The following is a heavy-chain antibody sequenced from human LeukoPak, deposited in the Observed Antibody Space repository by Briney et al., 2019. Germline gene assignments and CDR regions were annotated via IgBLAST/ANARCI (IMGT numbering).Heavy chain of an antibody. D-gene: IGHD5-18*01. J-gene: IGHJ3*02. CDR1: GFTFSSYG. V-gene: IGHV3-33*06. Sequence: PGRSLRLSCAASGFTFSSYGMHWVRQAPGKGLEWVAVIWYDGSNKYYADSVKGRFTISRDNSKNTLYLQMNSLRAEDTAVYYCAKFLLGGGYSYGADAFDIWGQGTMITVSS. CDR2: IWYDGSNK. CDR3: AKFLLGGGYSYGADAFDI.